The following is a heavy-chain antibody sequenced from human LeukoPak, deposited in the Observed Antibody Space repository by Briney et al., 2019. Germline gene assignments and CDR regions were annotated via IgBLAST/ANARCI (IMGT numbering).Heavy chain of an antibody. CDR3: ARDDYGDYVGWFDP. D-gene: IGHD4-17*01. Sequence: PGGSLRLSYAASGFTFSSYSMNWVRQAPGKGLEWVSSISSSSSYIYYADSVKGRFTISRDNAKNSLYLQMNSLRAEDTAVYYCARDDYGDYVGWFDPWGQGTLVTVSS. J-gene: IGHJ5*02. V-gene: IGHV3-21*01. CDR2: ISSSSSYI. CDR1: GFTFSSYS.